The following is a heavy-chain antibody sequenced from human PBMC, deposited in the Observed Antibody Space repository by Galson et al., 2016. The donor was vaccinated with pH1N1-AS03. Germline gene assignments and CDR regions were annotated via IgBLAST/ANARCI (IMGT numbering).Heavy chain of an antibody. CDR1: GNTLTELS. CDR2: FDPDNTET. CDR3: VTTAYAFGLGSVDAFDV. D-gene: IGHD3-16*01. V-gene: IGHV1-24*01. J-gene: IGHJ3*01. Sequence: SVKVSCKVSGNTLTELSIQWVRQAPGEGLDWMGGFDPDNTETVYAQKFQGRVTMTEDTSTDTAYMELSSLRSGDTAKYYCVTTAYAFGLGSVDAFDVWGQGTKVTVS.